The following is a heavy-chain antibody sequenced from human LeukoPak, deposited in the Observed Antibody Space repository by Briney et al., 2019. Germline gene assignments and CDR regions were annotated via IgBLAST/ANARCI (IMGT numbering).Heavy chain of an antibody. V-gene: IGHV3-48*03. Sequence: QSGGSLRLSCAASGFTFSSYKMNWVRQAPGKGLEWVSYISTSDTTIYYADSVKGRFTISRDNAKNSLYLQMNGLRAEDTAVYYCAREIPQQLVAMDVWGQGTTVTVSS. CDR3: AREIPQQLVAMDV. CDR1: GFTFSSYK. J-gene: IGHJ6*02. CDR2: ISTSDTTI. D-gene: IGHD6-13*01.